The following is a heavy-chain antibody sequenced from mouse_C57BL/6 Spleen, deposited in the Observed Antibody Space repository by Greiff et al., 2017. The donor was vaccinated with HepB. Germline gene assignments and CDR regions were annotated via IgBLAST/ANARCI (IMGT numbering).Heavy chain of an antibody. J-gene: IGHJ4*01. Sequence: EVQLQESEGGLVQPGSSMKLSCTASGFTFSDYYMAWVRQVPEKGLEWVANINYDGSSTYYLDSLKSRFIISRDNAKNILYLQMSSLKSEDTATYYCARGGSSYDYAMDYWGQGTSVTVSS. CDR2: INYDGSST. CDR1: GFTFSDYY. V-gene: IGHV5-16*01. CDR3: ARGGSSYDYAMDY. D-gene: IGHD1-1*01.